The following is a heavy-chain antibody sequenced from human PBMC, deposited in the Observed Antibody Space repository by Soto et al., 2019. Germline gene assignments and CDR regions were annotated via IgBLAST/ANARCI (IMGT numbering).Heavy chain of an antibody. D-gene: IGHD5-12*01. CDR2: INAGNGNT. CDR1: GYTFTSYA. CDR3: ASSSGYDYDYYYYGMDV. Sequence: ASVKVSCKASGYTFTSYAMHWVRQAPGQRLEWMGWINAGNGNTKYSQKFQGRVTITRDTSASTAYMELSSLRSEDTAVYYCASSSGYDYDYYYYGMDVWGQGTTVTVSS. V-gene: IGHV1-3*01. J-gene: IGHJ6*02.